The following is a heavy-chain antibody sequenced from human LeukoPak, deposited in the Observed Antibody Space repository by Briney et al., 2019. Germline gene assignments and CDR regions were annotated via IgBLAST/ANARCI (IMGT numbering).Heavy chain of an antibody. CDR3: ARDWDMYYYGSGSYSDY. D-gene: IGHD3-10*01. J-gene: IGHJ4*02. V-gene: IGHV3-21*01. CDR1: GFTFSSYS. Sequence: GGSLRLSCAASGFTFSSYSMNWVRQAPGKAPEWLSSISSSSSYIYYPDSVKGRFTISRDNAKNSLYLQMNSLRAEDTAVYYCARDWDMYYYGSGSYSDYWGQGTLVTVSS. CDR2: ISSSSSYI.